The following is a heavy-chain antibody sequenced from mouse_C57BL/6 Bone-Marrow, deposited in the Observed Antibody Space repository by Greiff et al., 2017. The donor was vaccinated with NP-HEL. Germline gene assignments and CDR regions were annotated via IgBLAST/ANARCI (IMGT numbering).Heavy chain of an antibody. D-gene: IGHD1-1*01. CDR2: INPYNGGT. CDR1: GYTFTDYY. Sequence: VQLQQSGPVLVKPGASVKMSCKASGYTFTDYYMNWVKQSHGKSLEWIGVINPYNGGTSYNQKFKGKATLTVDKSSSTAYMELNSLTSEDSAVYYCARWTTVVDYAMDYWGQGTSVTVSS. J-gene: IGHJ4*01. V-gene: IGHV1-19*01. CDR3: ARWTTVVDYAMDY.